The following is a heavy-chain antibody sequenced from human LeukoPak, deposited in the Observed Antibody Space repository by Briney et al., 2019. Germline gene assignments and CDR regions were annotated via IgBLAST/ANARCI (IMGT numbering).Heavy chain of an antibody. CDR3: ARDVAYCSGGSCQSNWFDP. Sequence: ASVKVSFKSSGCTFSSYAITWVRQAPGQGLEWMGGIIPIFGTANYAQKFQGRVTITADKSTSTAYMELSSLRSEDTAVYYCARDVAYCSGGSCQSNWFDPWGQGTLVTVSS. D-gene: IGHD2-15*01. J-gene: IGHJ5*02. CDR2: IIPIFGTA. V-gene: IGHV1-69*06. CDR1: GCTFSSYA.